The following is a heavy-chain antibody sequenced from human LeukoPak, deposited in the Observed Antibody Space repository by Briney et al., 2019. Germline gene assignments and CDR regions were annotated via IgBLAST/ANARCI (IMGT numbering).Heavy chain of an antibody. Sequence: PSETLSLTCTVSGGSVSSGSYYWRWIRQPPGKGLEWIGYIYYSGSTNYNPSLKSRVTISVDTSKNQFSLKLSSVTAADTAVYYCAREAVTNWFDPWGQGTLVTVSS. CDR3: AREAVTNWFDP. CDR2: IYYSGST. V-gene: IGHV4-61*01. CDR1: GGSVSSGSYY. D-gene: IGHD4-17*01. J-gene: IGHJ5*02.